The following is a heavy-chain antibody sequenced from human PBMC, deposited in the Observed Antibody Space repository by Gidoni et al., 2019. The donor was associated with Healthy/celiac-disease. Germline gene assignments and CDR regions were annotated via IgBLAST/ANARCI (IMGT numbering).Heavy chain of an antibody. CDR3: ARGYDFWSGYYHFDY. CDR2: INRDRSST. D-gene: IGHD3-3*01. V-gene: IGHV3-74*01. Sequence: EVQLVESGGGLVQHGGSLRLSCAASGFSFRSYWMHWVRQAPGTGLVWVSRINRDRSSTSYADSVKGRFTIYRDNAKNTLYLQMNSLRAEDTSVYYCARGYDFWSGYYHFDYWGQGTLVTVSS. J-gene: IGHJ4*02. CDR1: GFSFRSYW.